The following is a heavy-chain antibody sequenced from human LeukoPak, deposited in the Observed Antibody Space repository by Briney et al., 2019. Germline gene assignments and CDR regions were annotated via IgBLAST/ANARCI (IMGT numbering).Heavy chain of an antibody. CDR3: ARDRQHHMDV. CDR1: GGSFSGYY. J-gene: IGHJ6*02. V-gene: IGHV4-59*10. CDR2: IYTSGST. Sequence: SETLSLTCAVYGGSFSGYYWSWIRQPPGKGLEWIGRIYTSGSTNYNPSLKSRVTMSVDTSKNQSSLKLSSVTAADTAVYYCARDRQHHMDVWGQGTTVTVSS.